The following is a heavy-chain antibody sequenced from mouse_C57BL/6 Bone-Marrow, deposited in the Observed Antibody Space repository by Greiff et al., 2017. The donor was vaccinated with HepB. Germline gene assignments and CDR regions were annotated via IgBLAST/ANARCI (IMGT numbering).Heavy chain of an antibody. CDR1: GYSFTGYY. D-gene: IGHD1-1*01. CDR3: ARFCTLLRNYYAMDY. V-gene: IGHV1-42*01. CDR2: INPSTGGT. Sequence: EVQLQQSGPELVKPGASVKISCKASGYSFTGYYMNWVKQSPEKSLEWIGEINPSTGGTTYNQKFKAKATLTVDKSSSTAYMQLKSLTSEDSAVYYCARFCTLLRNYYAMDYWGQGTSVTVSS. J-gene: IGHJ4*01.